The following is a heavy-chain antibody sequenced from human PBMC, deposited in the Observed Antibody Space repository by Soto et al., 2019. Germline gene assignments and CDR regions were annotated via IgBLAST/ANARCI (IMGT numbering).Heavy chain of an antibody. CDR2: ISDDGNTK. V-gene: IGHV3-30-3*01. Sequence: QVQLVESGGGVVQPGTSLRLSCAASGFSFSTYAMYWVRQAPGRGLEWVAVISDDGNTKYYADSVKGRFTISRDNSRNTLYLQIYSLSTEDAAVYYCASSYFYDSGGYYPFDYWGQGTLVTVSS. J-gene: IGHJ4*02. CDR1: GFSFSTYA. CDR3: ASSYFYDSGGYYPFDY. D-gene: IGHD3-22*01.